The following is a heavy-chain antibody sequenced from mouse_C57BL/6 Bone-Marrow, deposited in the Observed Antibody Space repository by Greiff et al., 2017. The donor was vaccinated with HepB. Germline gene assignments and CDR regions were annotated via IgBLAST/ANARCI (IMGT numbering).Heavy chain of an antibody. CDR3: ARLRLTTVVGFDY. CDR1: GYTFTNYW. Sequence: QVQLQQSGAELVRPGTSVKMSCTASGYTFTNYWIGWAKQRPGHGLEWIGDIYPGGGYTNYNEKFKGKATLTADKSSSTAYMQFSSLTSEDSAIYYCARLRLTTVVGFDYWGQGTTLTVSS. CDR2: IYPGGGYT. J-gene: IGHJ2*01. V-gene: IGHV1-63*01. D-gene: IGHD1-1*01.